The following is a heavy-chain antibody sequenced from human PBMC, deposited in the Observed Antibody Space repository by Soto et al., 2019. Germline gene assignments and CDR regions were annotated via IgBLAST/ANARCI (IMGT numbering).Heavy chain of an antibody. J-gene: IGHJ4*02. V-gene: IGHV3-23*01. D-gene: IGHD3-9*01. CDR1: GFIFTESG. Sequence: EVQLLESGGGVVQPGGSLRLSCAVSGFIFTESGMSWVRLAPGKGLEWVSAISGSGGATYYADSVQGRFTISKDFSKNIVYLQMTGLRSEDTAVYFCGSVKTAYALYSFDSWGQGSLVTVSS. CDR2: ISGSGGAT. CDR3: GSVKTAYALYSFDS.